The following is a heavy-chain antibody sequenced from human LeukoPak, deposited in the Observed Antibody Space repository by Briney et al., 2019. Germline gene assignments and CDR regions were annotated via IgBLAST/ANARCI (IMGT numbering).Heavy chain of an antibody. CDR1: GFTFSSYS. J-gene: IGHJ5*02. V-gene: IGHV3-21*01. CDR3: ARGGHPRSDNWFDP. D-gene: IGHD6-25*01. CDR2: ISSSSSYI. Sequence: GGSLRLSCAASGFTFSSYSMNWVRQAPGKGLEWVSSISSSSSYIYYADSVKGRFTISRDNAKNSLYLQMNSLRAEDTAVYYCARGGHPRSDNWFDPWGQGTLVTVSS.